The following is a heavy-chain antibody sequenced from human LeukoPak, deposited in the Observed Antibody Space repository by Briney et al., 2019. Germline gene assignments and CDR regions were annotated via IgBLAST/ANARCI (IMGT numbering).Heavy chain of an antibody. CDR3: AKDEEEQWLVRGLGYYGMDV. CDR1: GLTFSSYA. Sequence: GGSLRLSCAASGLTFSSYAMSWVRQAPGKGLEWVSAISGSGGSTYYADPVKGRFAISRDNSKNTLYLQVNSLRAEDTAVYYCAKDEEEQWLVRGLGYYGMDVWGQGTTVTVSS. CDR2: ISGSGGST. D-gene: IGHD6-19*01. V-gene: IGHV3-23*01. J-gene: IGHJ6*02.